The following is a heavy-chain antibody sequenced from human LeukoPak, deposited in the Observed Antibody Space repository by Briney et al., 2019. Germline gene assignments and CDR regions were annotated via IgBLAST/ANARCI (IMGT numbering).Heavy chain of an antibody. Sequence: ASVKVSCKASGYTFTSYGISWVRQAPGQGLEWMGWISAYNGNTNYAQKFQGRVTITADESTSTAYMELSSLRSEDTAVYYCARVKQLGYCSGGSCYSSLGFDYWGQGTLVTVSS. CDR1: GYTFTSYG. D-gene: IGHD2-15*01. CDR3: ARVKQLGYCSGGSCYSSLGFDY. J-gene: IGHJ4*02. CDR2: ISAYNGNT. V-gene: IGHV1-18*01.